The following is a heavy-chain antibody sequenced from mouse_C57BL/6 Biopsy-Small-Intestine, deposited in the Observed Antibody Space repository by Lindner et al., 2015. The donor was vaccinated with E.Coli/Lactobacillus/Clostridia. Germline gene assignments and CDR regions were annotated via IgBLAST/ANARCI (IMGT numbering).Heavy chain of an antibody. D-gene: IGHD3-1*01. CDR3: ARGFREVRGVIDY. V-gene: IGHV1-53*01. J-gene: IGHJ4*01. CDR2: INPNSGGT. Sequence: SVKVSCKASGYTFTGYYMHWVRQAPGQGLEWMGWINPNSGGTNYAQRFQGRVTMTRDTSISTAYMELSRLRSDDTAVYYCARGFREVRGVIDYWGQGTLVTVSS. CDR1: GYTFTGYY.